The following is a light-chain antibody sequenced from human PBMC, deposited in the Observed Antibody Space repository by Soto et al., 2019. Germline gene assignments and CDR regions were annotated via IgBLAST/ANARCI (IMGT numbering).Light chain of an antibody. Sequence: DKLMSQSPATLSVSPGERVTVSCRASQNIHNHMSWFLQKPGQTPRLLIYDAIIRAPDVPARFSGSGSGTEFTLTISSLQSEDFAVYYCQQYNNWPRTFGQGTKVDIK. CDR3: QQYNNWPRT. J-gene: IGKJ1*01. V-gene: IGKV3-15*01. CDR2: DAI. CDR1: QNIHNH.